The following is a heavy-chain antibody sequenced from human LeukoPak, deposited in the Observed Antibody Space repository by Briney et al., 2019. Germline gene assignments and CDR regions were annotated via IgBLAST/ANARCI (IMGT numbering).Heavy chain of an antibody. D-gene: IGHD5-12*01. V-gene: IGHV3-33*01. J-gene: IGHJ3*02. Sequence: PGGSLRLSCAASGFTFSSYGMHWVRRAPGKGLEWVAVIWYDGSNKYYADSVKGRFTISRDNSKNTLYLQMNSLRAEDTAVYYCARGEDIVATINAFDIWGQGSMVTVSS. CDR3: ARGEDIVATINAFDI. CDR2: IWYDGSNK. CDR1: GFTFSSYG.